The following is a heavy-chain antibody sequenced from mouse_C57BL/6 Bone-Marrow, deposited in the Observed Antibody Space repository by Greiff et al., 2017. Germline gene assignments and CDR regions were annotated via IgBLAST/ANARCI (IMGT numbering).Heavy chain of an antibody. D-gene: IGHD2-13*01. CDR1: GFTFSDYY. Sequence: EVQRVESGGGLVQPGGSLKLSCAASGFTFSDYYMYWVRQTPEKRLEWVAYISNGGGSTYYPDTVKGRFTISRDKAKNTLYLQMSRLKSEDTAMYYCARQGDPYYFDYWGQGTTLTVSS. CDR2: ISNGGGST. CDR3: ARQGDPYYFDY. J-gene: IGHJ2*01. V-gene: IGHV5-12*01.